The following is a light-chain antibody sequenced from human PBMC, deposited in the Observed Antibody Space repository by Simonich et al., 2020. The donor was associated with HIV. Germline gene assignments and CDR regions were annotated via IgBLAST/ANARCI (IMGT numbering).Light chain of an antibody. CDR1: QSLVHSNGYDY. V-gene: IGKV2-28*01. J-gene: IGKJ4*01. CDR3: MQALQTPLT. Sequence: DIVMTQSPLSLPVTPGEPASIPCRSSQSLVHSNGYDYLDWDLQKPGQSPHLLIYLGSNRASGVPDRFSGSGSGTDFTLKISRVEAEDVGVYYCMQALQTPLTFGGGTKVEIK. CDR2: LGS.